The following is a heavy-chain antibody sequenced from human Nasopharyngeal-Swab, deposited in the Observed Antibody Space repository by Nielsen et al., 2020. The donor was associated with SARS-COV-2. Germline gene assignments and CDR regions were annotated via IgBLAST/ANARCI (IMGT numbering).Heavy chain of an antibody. CDR3: AAVLGSYGSI. Sequence: GGSLRLSCAASGFTFNNYNFNWVRQAPGKGLEWVSSISSSSSYIYYADSVKGRFTISRDNAKNSLYLQMNSLRAEDTAVYYCAAVLGSYGSIWGQGTLVTVSS. CDR1: GFTFNNYN. V-gene: IGHV3-21*01. J-gene: IGHJ4*02. D-gene: IGHD3-16*02. CDR2: ISSSSSYI.